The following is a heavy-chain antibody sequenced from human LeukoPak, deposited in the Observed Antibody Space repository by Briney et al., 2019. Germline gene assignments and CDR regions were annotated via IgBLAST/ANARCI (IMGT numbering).Heavy chain of an antibody. Sequence: GGSLRLSCAASGFTFSSYGMSWVRQAPGKGLEWVSAISGSGDSTFYADSVKGRFTISRDNSKNTLYMLMNSLRAEDTAVYYCAKQRKDGYNYPFDYWGQGTLVTVSS. CDR1: GFTFSSYG. CDR2: ISGSGDST. V-gene: IGHV3-23*01. CDR3: AKQRKDGYNYPFDY. J-gene: IGHJ4*02. D-gene: IGHD5-24*01.